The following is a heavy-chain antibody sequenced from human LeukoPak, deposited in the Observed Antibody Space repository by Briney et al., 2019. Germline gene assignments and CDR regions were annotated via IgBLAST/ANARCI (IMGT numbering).Heavy chain of an antibody. D-gene: IGHD4-17*01. CDR2: ISQDGDAK. CDR1: GFTFGSYW. Sequence: GGSLRLSCAASGFTFGSYWMSWVRRAPGKGLEWVASISQDGDAKHYVDSVMGRFTISRDNAQTSLYLQMSSLRDEDTAVYYCANDYGDYDYWGQGTLVTVSS. V-gene: IGHV3-7*01. J-gene: IGHJ4*02. CDR3: ANDYGDYDY.